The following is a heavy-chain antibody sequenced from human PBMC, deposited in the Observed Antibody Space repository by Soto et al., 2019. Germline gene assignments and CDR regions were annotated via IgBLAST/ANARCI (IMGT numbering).Heavy chain of an antibody. D-gene: IGHD2-2*01. CDR1: GGTFSSYT. Sequence: ASVKVSCKASGGTFSSYTISWVRQAPGQGLEWMGRIIPILGIANYAQKFQGRVTITADKSTGTAYMELSSLRSEDTAVYYCATGADIVVVPAAAGAGSSFSGDAFDIWGQGTMVTVSS. CDR3: ATGADIVVVPAAAGAGSSFSGDAFDI. CDR2: IIPILGIA. V-gene: IGHV1-69*02. J-gene: IGHJ3*02.